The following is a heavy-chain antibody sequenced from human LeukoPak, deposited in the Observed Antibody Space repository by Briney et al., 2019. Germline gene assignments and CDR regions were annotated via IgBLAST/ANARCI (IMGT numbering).Heavy chain of an antibody. CDR2: ITGSSSYI. D-gene: IGHD6-13*01. Sequence: ETLSLTCAVYGGSFSGYYWSWIRQPPGKGLEWVSSITGSSSYIYYADSVKGRFTISRDNAKNSLYLQMNSLRAEDTAVYYCASGGSTAAAMDVWGEGTTVTVSS. V-gene: IGHV3-21*01. CDR3: ASGGSTAAAMDV. J-gene: IGHJ6*04. CDR1: GGSFSGYY.